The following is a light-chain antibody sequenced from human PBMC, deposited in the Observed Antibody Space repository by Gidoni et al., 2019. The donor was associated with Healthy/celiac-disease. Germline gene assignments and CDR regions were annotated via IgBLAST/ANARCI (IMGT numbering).Light chain of an antibody. CDR3: QQYDNLEYT. J-gene: IGKJ2*01. CDR1: QDISNY. Sequence: DIQMTQSPSSLSASVGDRVTITCQASQDISNYLNWYQQKPGKAPKLLIYDASNLETGVPSRFSGSGSVTDFTFTISSLQPEDIATYYCQQYDNLEYTFGQGTKLEIK. CDR2: DAS. V-gene: IGKV1-33*01.